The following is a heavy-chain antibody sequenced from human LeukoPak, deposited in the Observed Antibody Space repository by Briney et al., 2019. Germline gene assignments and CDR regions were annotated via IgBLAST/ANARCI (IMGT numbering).Heavy chain of an antibody. CDR3: ARLADYDSSGYLSY. CDR2: ISTYNGNT. CDR1: GYTFNSYD. Sequence: ASVKVSCKASGYTFNSYDISWVRQAPGQGLEWMAWISTYNGNTNYALKVQGRVTMTRDTSTSTVYMEVSSLRSEDTAVYYCARLADYDSSGYLSYWGQGTLVTVSS. J-gene: IGHJ4*02. D-gene: IGHD3-22*01. V-gene: IGHV1-18*01.